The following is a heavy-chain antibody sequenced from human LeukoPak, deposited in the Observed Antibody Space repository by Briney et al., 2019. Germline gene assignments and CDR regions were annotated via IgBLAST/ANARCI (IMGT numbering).Heavy chain of an antibody. CDR3: ANSCLNRFEY. CDR1: GFAFRSYG. J-gene: IGHJ4*02. D-gene: IGHD5/OR15-5a*01. V-gene: IGHV3-23*01. CDR2: ISVSGGST. Sequence: PGGSLRLSCAASGFAFRSYGMHWVRRAPGKGLEWVSSISVSGGSTYSADSLKGRFSISRDNSKTTLYLQVNSLRADDTPVNDGANSCLNRFEYWGQKALVTVSS.